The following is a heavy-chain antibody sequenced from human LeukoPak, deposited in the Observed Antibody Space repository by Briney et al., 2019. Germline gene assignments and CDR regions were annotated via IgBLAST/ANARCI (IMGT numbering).Heavy chain of an antibody. J-gene: IGHJ5*02. CDR1: GGSISSGGYY. CDR3: ARDGSEVWFGDPHWFDP. V-gene: IGHV4-31*03. Sequence: SETLSLTCTVSGGSISSGGYYWSWIRQHPGKGLEWIGYIYYSGSTYYNPSLKSRVTISVDTSKNQFSLKLSSVTAADTAVYYCARDGSEVWFGDPHWFDPWGQGTLVTVSS. D-gene: IGHD3-10*01. CDR2: IYYSGST.